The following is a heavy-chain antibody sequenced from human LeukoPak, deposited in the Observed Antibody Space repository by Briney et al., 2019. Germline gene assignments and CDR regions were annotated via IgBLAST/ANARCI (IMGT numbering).Heavy chain of an antibody. CDR2: ISSSVSTI. CDR1: GFTFSSSE. J-gene: IGHJ4*02. D-gene: IGHD3-10*01. CDR3: ARGLPVRGVNTDY. V-gene: IGHV3-48*03. Sequence: GGSLRLSCAAFGFTFSSSEMNWVRKAPGKGLKWVSYISSSVSTISYADSVKGRFTISRDNAKNSLYLQMNSLRAEDTAVYYCARGLPVRGVNTDYWGQGTLVTVSS.